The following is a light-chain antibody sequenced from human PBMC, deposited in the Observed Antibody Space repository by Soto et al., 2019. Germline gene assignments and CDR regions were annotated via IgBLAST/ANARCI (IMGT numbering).Light chain of an antibody. V-gene: IGKV3-15*01. CDR3: QQYNNWPLT. CDR1: QSVSSN. J-gene: IGKJ1*01. Sequence: EIVMTQSPATLSVSPGEKTTISCRASQSVSSNLAWYQQKPGQAPRLLIYGASTRATGIPARFSGSVSGTEFTLTISSLQSEDFAVYYCQQYNNWPLTFGQGTKV. CDR2: GAS.